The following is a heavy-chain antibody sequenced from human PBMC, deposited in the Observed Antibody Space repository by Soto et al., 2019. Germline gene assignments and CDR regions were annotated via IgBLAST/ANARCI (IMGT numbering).Heavy chain of an antibody. CDR2: ISYDGSHN. V-gene: IGHV3-30*18. D-gene: IGHD3-10*01. J-gene: IGHJ4*02. Sequence: QVQLVESGGGVVQPGRSLRLSCAASGFTFTNYGMHWVRHTPGKGLEWLAVISYDGSHNLHADSVKGRFTISRDNSKNTVSLQLNSLRPEDTAVYYCAKDLGPDGSASYPCFWGQGTLVTVSS. CDR1: GFTFTNYG. CDR3: AKDLGPDGSASYPCF.